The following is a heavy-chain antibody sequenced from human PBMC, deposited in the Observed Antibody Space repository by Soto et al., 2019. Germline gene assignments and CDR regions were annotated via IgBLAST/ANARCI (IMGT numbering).Heavy chain of an antibody. CDR1: GFTFSSYW. Sequence: EVQLVESGGGLVQPGGSLRLSCAASGFTFSSYWMHWARQAPGKGLVWVSRINSDGSSTSYADSVKGRFTISRDNAKNPLYLQMNSLRAEDTAVYYCVRTSLVVAAATREDYWGQGTLVTVSS. CDR3: VRTSLVVAAATREDY. J-gene: IGHJ4*02. V-gene: IGHV3-74*01. D-gene: IGHD2-15*01. CDR2: INSDGSST.